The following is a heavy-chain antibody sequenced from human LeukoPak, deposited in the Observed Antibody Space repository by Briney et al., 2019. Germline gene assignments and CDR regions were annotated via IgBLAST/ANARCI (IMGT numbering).Heavy chain of an antibody. CDR1: GGSISSGGYY. CDR2: IYYSGST. Sequence: SETLSLTCTVSGGSISSGGYYWSWIRQHPGKGLEWIGYIYYSGSTYYNPSLKSRVTISVDTSKNQSSLKLSSVTAADTAVYYCARFTVDTAMLYYFDYWGQGTLVTVSS. V-gene: IGHV4-31*03. CDR3: ARFTVDTAMLYYFDY. D-gene: IGHD5-18*01. J-gene: IGHJ4*02.